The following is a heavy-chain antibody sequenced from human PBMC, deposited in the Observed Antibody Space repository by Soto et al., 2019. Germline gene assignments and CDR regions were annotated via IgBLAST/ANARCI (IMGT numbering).Heavy chain of an antibody. J-gene: IGHJ4*02. D-gene: IGHD2-15*01. CDR3: ARGQVVAAQH. Sequence: SETLSLTCAVSGGSISSGGYSWSWIRQPPGKGLEWIGYIYHSGSTYYNPSLKSRVTISVDRSKNQFSLKLSSVTAAGTAVYYCARGQVVAAQHWGQAALVTVSS. CDR1: GGSISSGGYS. CDR2: IYHSGST. V-gene: IGHV4-30-2*01.